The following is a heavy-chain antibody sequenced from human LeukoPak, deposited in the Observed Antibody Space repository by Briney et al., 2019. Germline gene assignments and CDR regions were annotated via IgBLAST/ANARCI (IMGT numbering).Heavy chain of an antibody. D-gene: IGHD5-24*01. Sequence: ASVTVSFKASGYTFTSYGISWVRQAPGQGLEWMGWISAYNGNTNYAQKLQGRVTITADESTSTAYMELSSLRSEDTAVCYCARVRGYGDGYKSTNWFDPWGQGTLVTVSS. CDR1: GYTFTSYG. CDR2: ISAYNGNT. J-gene: IGHJ5*02. CDR3: ARVRGYGDGYKSTNWFDP. V-gene: IGHV1-18*01.